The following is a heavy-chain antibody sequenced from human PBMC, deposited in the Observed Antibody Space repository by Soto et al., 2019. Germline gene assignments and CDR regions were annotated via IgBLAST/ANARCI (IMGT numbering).Heavy chain of an antibody. J-gene: IGHJ4*02. Sequence: ASVKVSCKASGYTFTSYDINWVRQATGQGLEWMGWINPNSGNTGYAQNFQGRGTMTRDTSIRKVYMEFNGLRSEDTAVYYCAGVPDYGSGSYDDYWGQGTLVTVSS. CDR2: INPNSGNT. D-gene: IGHD3-10*01. CDR3: AGVPDYGSGSYDDY. CDR1: GYTFTSYD. V-gene: IGHV1-8*01.